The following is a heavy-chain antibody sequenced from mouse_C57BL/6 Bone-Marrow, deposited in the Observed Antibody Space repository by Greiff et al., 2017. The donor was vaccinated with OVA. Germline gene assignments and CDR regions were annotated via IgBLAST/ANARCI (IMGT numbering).Heavy chain of an antibody. J-gene: IGHJ4*01. V-gene: IGHV5-4*03. CDR2: ISDGGSYT. CDR1: GFTFSSYA. Sequence: EVKLEESGGGLVKPGGSLKLSCAASGFTFSSYAMSWVRQTPEKRLEWVATISDGGSYTYYPDNVKGRFTISRDNAKNNLYLQMSHLKSEDTAMYYCARGPSMDYWGQGTSVTVSS. CDR3: ARGPSMDY.